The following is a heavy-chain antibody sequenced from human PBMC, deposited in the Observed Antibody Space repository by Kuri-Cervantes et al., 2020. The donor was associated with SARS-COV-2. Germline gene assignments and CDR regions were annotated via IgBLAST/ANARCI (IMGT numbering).Heavy chain of an antibody. CDR3: ARDPPKMYGMVATTGGY. V-gene: IGHV3-30*04. J-gene: IGHJ4*02. CDR2: ISYDGSNK. Sequence: GESLKISCAASGFTFSSYAMHWVRQAPGKGLEWVAVISYDGSNKYYADSVKGRFTISRDNSKNTLYLQMNSLRSDDTAVYYCARDPPKMYGMVATTGGYWGQGTLVTVSS. D-gene: IGHD5-12*01. CDR1: GFTFSSYA.